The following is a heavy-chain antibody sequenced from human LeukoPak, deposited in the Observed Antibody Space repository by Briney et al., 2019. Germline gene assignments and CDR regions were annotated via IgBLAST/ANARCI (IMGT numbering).Heavy chain of an antibody. D-gene: IGHD2-2*02. CDR3: ARGYCSSTSCYNYFDY. J-gene: IGHJ4*02. Sequence: SVTVSFMASGGTFINYAISWVRQAPGQGLEGMGGVIPILGIANYVQKFQGRVTITADKSTSTAYMELSSMRSEDTAVYYCARGYCSSTSCYNYFDYWGQGTLVTVSS. V-gene: IGHV1-69*10. CDR2: VIPILGIA. CDR1: GGTFINYA.